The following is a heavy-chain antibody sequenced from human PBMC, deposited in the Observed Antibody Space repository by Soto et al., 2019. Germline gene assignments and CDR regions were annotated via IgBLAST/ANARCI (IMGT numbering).Heavy chain of an antibody. J-gene: IGHJ4*02. CDR3: ARVGLGGTPFGGSLDN. CDR2: IWFDGSNK. CDR1: GSIFTGYG. D-gene: IGHD1-1*01. Sequence: QVHLVESGGGVAQPGRSLRLSCAASGSIFTGYGMHWVRQAPGKGLEWVAVIWFDGSNKYYADSVKGRFTISRDNSKKIWNRKIKGRRGGDRSVYYWARVGLGGTPFGGSLDNWGEGTLVPAPS. V-gene: IGHV3-33*01.